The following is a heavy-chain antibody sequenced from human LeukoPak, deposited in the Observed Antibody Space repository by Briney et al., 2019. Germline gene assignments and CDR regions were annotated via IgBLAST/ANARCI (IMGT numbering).Heavy chain of an antibody. CDR2: MNPNSGNT. J-gene: IGHJ5*02. V-gene: IGHV1-8*03. CDR3: AREIVVVPAAISGLDP. Sequence: GASVKVSCKASGYTFTSYDINWVRQATGQGLEWMGWMNPNSGNTGYAQKFQGRVTITRNTSISTAYMELSSLRSEDTAVYYCAREIVVVPAAISGLDPWGQGTLVTVSS. CDR1: GYTFTSYD. D-gene: IGHD2-2*01.